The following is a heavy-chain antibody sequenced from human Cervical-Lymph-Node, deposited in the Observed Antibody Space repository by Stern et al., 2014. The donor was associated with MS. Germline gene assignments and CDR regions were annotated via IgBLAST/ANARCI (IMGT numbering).Heavy chain of an antibody. CDR1: GYTFTSYW. Sequence: VQLVQSGPEVKRPGESLKISCQASGYTFTSYWIGGVRQMPGKGLEWIAIIFPGGSDIRYSPSFQGQVTISADKSSRTAYLQWNNLKASDTAIYYCARQRYFDYWGQGTLVTVSS. J-gene: IGHJ4*02. CDR2: IFPGGSDI. V-gene: IGHV5-51*01. CDR3: ARQRYFDY.